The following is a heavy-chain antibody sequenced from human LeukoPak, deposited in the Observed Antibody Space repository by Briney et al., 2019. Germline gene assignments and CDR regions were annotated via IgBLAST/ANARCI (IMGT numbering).Heavy chain of an antibody. J-gene: IGHJ4*02. D-gene: IGHD4-17*01. CDR3: TTDYGDYEFDY. CDR2: IKSKTDGGTT. CDR1: GFTFSNAW. V-gene: IGHV3-15*01. Sequence: ESGGSLRLSCAASGFTFSNAWMSWVRQAPGKGLEWVGRIKSKTDGGTTDHAAPVKGRFTISRDDSKNTLYLQMNSLKTEDTAVYYCTTDYGDYEFDYWGQGTLVTVSS.